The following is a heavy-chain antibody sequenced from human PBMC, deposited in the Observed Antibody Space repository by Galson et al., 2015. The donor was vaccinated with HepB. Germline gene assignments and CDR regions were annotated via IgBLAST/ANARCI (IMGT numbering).Heavy chain of an antibody. D-gene: IGHD3-10*01. CDR3: ARGLPPMVRFDY. V-gene: IGHV4-59*01. CDR2: IYSSGMT. J-gene: IGHJ4*02. CDR1: GGSINNYY. Sequence: ETLSLTCTVSGGSINNYYWSWIRQPPGKGLEWIGYIYSSGMTYYNPSLKSRVNISVDTSKNQVSLKLNSVTAADTAVFFCARGLPPMVRFDYWGQGALVTVSS.